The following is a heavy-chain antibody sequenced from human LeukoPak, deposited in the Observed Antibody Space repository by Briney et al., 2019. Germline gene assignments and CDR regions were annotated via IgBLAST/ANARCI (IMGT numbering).Heavy chain of an antibody. Sequence: GSSVKVSCKASGGTFSSYAISWVRQAPGQGLEWMGGIIPIFGTANYAQKFQGRVTITADESTSTAYMELSSLRSEDTAVYYCARTYYDFCSGYYYYYMDVWGKGTTVTVSS. D-gene: IGHD3-3*01. CDR1: GGTFSSYA. J-gene: IGHJ6*03. V-gene: IGHV1-69*01. CDR3: ARTYYDFCSGYYYYYMDV. CDR2: IIPIFGTA.